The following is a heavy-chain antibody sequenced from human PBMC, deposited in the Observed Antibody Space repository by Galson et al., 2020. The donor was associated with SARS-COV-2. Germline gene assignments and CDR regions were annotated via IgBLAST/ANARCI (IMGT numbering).Heavy chain of an antibody. Sequence: ASETLSLTCTVSGDSISSNAYYWSWIRQHPGKGLEWIGYIYHSGSTYYSPSLKSRVTISIDTSKNQFSLNLNSVTAADTAVYYCARASRQVVTTTRVVVNWFDPWGRGTLVTVSS. J-gene: IGHJ5*02. V-gene: IGHV4-31*03. CDR2: IYHSGST. CDR3: ARASRQVVTTTRVVVNWFDP. CDR1: GDSISSNAYY. D-gene: IGHD2-15*01.